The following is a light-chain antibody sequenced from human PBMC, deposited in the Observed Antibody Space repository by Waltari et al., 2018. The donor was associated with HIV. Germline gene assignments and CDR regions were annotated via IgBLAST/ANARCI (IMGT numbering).Light chain of an antibody. CDR2: QAS. V-gene: IGKV1-5*03. CDR3: QQYETYYT. CDR1: QNIGTS. J-gene: IGKJ2*01. Sequence: DIRLTQTPSTLSAAVRDTVTITCRASQNIGTSLACYQQTPGKAPTLLIYQASTLQNGVSSRFSGSGSGTEFTLTITSLQRDDFASYFCQQYETYYTFGQGSRLE.